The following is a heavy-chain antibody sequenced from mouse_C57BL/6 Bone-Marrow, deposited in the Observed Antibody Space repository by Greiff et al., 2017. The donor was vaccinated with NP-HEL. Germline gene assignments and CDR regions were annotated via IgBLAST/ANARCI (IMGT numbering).Heavy chain of an antibody. CDR3: TRVDYSNYSFAY. Sequence: EVKLMESGEGLVKPGGSLKLSCAASGFTFSSYAMSWVRQTPEKRLEWVAYISSGGDYIYYADTVKGRFTISRDNARNTLYLQMSSLKSEDTAMYYCTRVDYSNYSFAYWGQGTLVTVSA. CDR2: ISSGGDYI. J-gene: IGHJ3*01. D-gene: IGHD2-5*01. CDR1: GFTFSSYA. V-gene: IGHV5-9-1*02.